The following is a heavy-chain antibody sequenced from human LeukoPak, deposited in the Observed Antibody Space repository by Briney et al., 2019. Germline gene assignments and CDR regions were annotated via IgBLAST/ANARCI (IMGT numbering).Heavy chain of an antibody. CDR1: GYTFTAYY. CDR2: INPNSDAT. J-gene: IGHJ4*02. Sequence: ASVKVSFKASGYTFTAYYMHWVRQAPGQGPEWMGWINPNSDATKYAQKFQGRVTMTRDTSISTAYMELSRLRSDDSAVYYCAREGVGNGGYEFDYWGQGTLVTVSS. CDR3: AREGVGNGGYEFDY. D-gene: IGHD5-12*01. V-gene: IGHV1-2*02.